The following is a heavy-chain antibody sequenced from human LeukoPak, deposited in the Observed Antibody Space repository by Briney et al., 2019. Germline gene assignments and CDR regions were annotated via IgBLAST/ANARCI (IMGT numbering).Heavy chain of an antibody. D-gene: IGHD1-1*01. J-gene: IGHJ4*02. CDR1: GGTFSTHV. CDR3: ARDRGTWNDDGFDY. V-gene: IGHV1-69*05. Sequence: ASVKVSCKASGGTFSTHVVHWVRQAPGQGLEWMGGIIPKFGTANYAHKFQGRVTMTRNTSISTAYMELSSLRSEDTAVYYRARDRGTWNDDGFDYWGQGTLVTVSS. CDR2: IIPKFGTA.